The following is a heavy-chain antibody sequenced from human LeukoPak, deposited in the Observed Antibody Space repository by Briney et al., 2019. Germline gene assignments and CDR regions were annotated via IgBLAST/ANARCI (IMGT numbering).Heavy chain of an antibody. D-gene: IGHD4-23*01. V-gene: IGHV4-39*01. CDR1: GGSISSSSYY. CDR2: IYYSGST. J-gene: IGHJ3*02. CDR3: ARLRDYGGPREIDI. Sequence: PSETLSLTCTVSGGSISSSSYYWGWIRQPPGKGLEWIGSIYYSGSTYYNPSLKSRVTISVDTSKNQFSLKLSSVTAADTAVYYCARLRDYGGPREIDIWGQGTMVTVSS.